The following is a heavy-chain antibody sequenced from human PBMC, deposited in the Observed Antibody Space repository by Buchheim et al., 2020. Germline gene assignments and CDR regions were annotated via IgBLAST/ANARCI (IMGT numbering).Heavy chain of an antibody. V-gene: IGHV4-31*03. CDR3: ARDGASPDYYDTSSYYPQNYHYYYYMGD. Sequence: QVQLQESGPGLVKPSQTLSLTCTVSGVSIRSGGYYWSWIRQHPGKGLEWIGYMYYSGSTYYNPSLKSRVTISVDTSKNQFSQVLDPVRAEAKAVYCCARDGASPDYYDTSSYYPQNYHYYYYMGDWGKGNT. D-gene: IGHD3-22*01. CDR1: GVSIRSGGYY. CDR2: MYYSGST. J-gene: IGHJ6*03.